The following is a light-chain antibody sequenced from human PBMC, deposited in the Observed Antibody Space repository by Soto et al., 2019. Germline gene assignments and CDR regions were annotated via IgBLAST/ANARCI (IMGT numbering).Light chain of an antibody. V-gene: IGKV3-11*01. CDR1: QSVSRY. J-gene: IGKJ1*01. Sequence: EIVMTQSPATLSVSPGEGATLSCRASQSVSRYLAWYQQKPGQAPRLLIYDASKRATGIPARFSGSGFGTDYTLTISSLEPEDFAVYYCQQRSKWRTFGQGTKVDIK. CDR3: QQRSKWRT. CDR2: DAS.